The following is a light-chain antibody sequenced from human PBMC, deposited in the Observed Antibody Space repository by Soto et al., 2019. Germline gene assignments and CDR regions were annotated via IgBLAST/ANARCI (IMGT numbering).Light chain of an antibody. CDR2: DAS. V-gene: IGKV3-11*01. J-gene: IGKJ1*01. CDR1: QSVSSY. CDR3: QQRSKWRT. Sequence: EIVLTQSPATLSFSPGERATLSCRASQSVSSYLAWYQQKPGQAPRLLIYDASQRATGIPARFSGSGFGTDYTLTISSLGPEDFAVYYCQQRSKWRTFGQGTKVEIK.